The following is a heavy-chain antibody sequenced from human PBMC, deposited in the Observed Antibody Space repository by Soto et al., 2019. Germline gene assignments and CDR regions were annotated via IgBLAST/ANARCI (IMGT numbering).Heavy chain of an antibody. CDR2: INHSGST. CDR3: ARGGRITMVRGVIPKFDP. J-gene: IGHJ5*02. D-gene: IGHD3-10*01. CDR1: GGSFSGYY. V-gene: IGHV4-34*01. Sequence: PSETLSLTXAVYGGSFSGYYWSWIRQPPGKGLEWIGEINHSGSTNYNPSLKSRVTISVDTYKNQFSLKLSSVTAADTAVYYCARGGRITMVRGVIPKFDPWGQGTLVTVSS.